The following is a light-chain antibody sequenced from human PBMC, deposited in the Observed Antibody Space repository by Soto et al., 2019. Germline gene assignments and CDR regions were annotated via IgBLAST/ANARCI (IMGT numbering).Light chain of an antibody. CDR3: QQYVTLPLT. Sequence: EIVLTQSPGTLSLSPGERATLSCRASQSVSGSSLAWYQQKPGQAPRLLIYGASSRATGIPDRFSGSGSGTDFTLTISRLEPEDFAVYYCQQYVTLPLTFGGGTKWIS. J-gene: IGKJ4*01. CDR1: QSVSGSS. CDR2: GAS. V-gene: IGKV3-20*01.